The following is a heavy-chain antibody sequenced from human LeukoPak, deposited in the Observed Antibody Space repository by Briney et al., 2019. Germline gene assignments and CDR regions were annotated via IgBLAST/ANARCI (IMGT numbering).Heavy chain of an antibody. D-gene: IGHD1-26*01. CDR3: ARGSGSGSYGDY. CDR1: GGSISSSSYY. J-gene: IGHJ4*02. V-gene: IGHV4-39*07. Sequence: PSETLSLTCTVSGGSISSSSYYWGWIRQPPGKGLEWIGSIYYSGSTYYNPSLKSRVTISVDTSKNQFSLKLSSVTAADTAVYYCARGSGSGSYGDYWGQGTLVTVSS. CDR2: IYYSGST.